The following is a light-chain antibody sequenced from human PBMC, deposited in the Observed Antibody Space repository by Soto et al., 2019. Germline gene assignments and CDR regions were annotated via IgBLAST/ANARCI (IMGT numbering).Light chain of an antibody. CDR2: GAS. CDR3: QQYNNWPPYT. CDR1: QTVNTN. V-gene: IGKV3-15*01. Sequence: EIVMTQSPATLSVSPGERATLSCRASQTVNTNLAWYQQTPGQAPRLLIYGASTRATGIPTMFSGSGSGTEFTLTINSLQSEDFAVYYCQQYNNWPPYTLGQGTNLEIK. J-gene: IGKJ2*01.